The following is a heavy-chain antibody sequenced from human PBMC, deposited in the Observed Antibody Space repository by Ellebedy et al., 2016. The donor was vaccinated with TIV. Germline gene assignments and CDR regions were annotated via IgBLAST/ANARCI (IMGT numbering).Heavy chain of an antibody. V-gene: IGHV3-13*01. CDR1: GFTFSSYD. Sequence: PGGSLRLSCASSGFTFSSYDMHWVRQGSGNGLEWVSSIGAAGDTYYAGFVKGRVAISRENAKNSLYLQLTNVRVGDTAVYYCARATAGFDYWGQGTLVTVSS. CDR3: ARATAGFDY. D-gene: IGHD1-14*01. J-gene: IGHJ4*02. CDR2: IGAAGDT.